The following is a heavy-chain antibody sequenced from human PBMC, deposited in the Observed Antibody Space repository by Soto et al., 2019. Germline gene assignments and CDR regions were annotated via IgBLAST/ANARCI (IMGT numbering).Heavy chain of an antibody. CDR1: GDSVSSNSAA. Sequence: SQTLSLTCAISGDSVSSNSAAWNWIRQSPSRGPEWLGRTYYRSKWYNDYAVSVKSRITINPDTSKNQFSLQLNSVTPEDTAVYYCAREASSSWYVLRGWFDPWGQGTLVTVSS. D-gene: IGHD6-13*01. J-gene: IGHJ5*02. V-gene: IGHV6-1*01. CDR2: TYYRSKWYN. CDR3: AREASSSWYVLRGWFDP.